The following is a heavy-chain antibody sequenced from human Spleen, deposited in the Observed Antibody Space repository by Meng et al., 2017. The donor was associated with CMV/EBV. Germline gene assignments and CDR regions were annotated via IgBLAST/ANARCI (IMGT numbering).Heavy chain of an antibody. D-gene: IGHD2-21*02. V-gene: IGHV4-4*02. Sequence: QVQLQESGPGLLKHSGTLSLTCPFSGGSISSSNLWTWVRQVPGKGLEWIGEIYHSGSTNYNPSLKSRVTISVDKFKNQFSLKLGSLTAADTAVYYCARIERRRILKYCGSDCSTTDYWGQGTLVTVSS. J-gene: IGHJ4*02. CDR3: ARIERRRILKYCGSDCSTTDY. CDR2: IYHSGST. CDR1: GGSISSSNL.